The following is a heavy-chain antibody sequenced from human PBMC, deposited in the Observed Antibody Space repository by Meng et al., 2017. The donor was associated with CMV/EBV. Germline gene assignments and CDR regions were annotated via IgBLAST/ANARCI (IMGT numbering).Heavy chain of an antibody. CDR3: ARSMVVAGDWFDP. Sequence: VQLQESSPGLVKPSETLSLTFTVSGGSISSYYRSWIRQPAGKGLEWIGRIYTSGSTNYNPSLTSRVTMSVDTSKNQFSLKLSSVTAADTAVYYCARSMVVAGDWFDPWGQGTLVTVSS. V-gene: IGHV4-4*07. D-gene: IGHD2-15*01. J-gene: IGHJ5*02. CDR2: IYTSGST. CDR1: GGSISSYY.